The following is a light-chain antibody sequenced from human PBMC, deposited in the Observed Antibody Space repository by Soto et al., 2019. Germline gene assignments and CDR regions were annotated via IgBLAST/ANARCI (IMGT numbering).Light chain of an antibody. J-gene: IGKJ1*01. CDR3: KQYNSYPCT. V-gene: IGKV1-5*01. Sequence: DIQMTQSPSTLSASVGDRVTITCRASQSISTWLAWYQRKPGKAPKVLIYDASSLESGVPSRFSGIGSGTQFTLTISSLQPDDFATYYCKQYNSYPCTVGQGTKLDIK. CDR1: QSISTW. CDR2: DAS.